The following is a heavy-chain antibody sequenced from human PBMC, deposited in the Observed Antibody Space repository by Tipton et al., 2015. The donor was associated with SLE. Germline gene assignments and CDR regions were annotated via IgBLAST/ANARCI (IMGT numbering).Heavy chain of an antibody. J-gene: IGHJ6*02. CDR2: IFHTGST. Sequence: TLSLTCTVSGGSITGHYWSWIRQPPGKGLEWIGYIFHTGSTYYNPSLKGRQLISLDTSKNQFSLNLHSVTAADTAQYYCARVRAIFSESSEGQEMFYYYFIDVWGQGTTVTVSS. CDR1: GGSITGHY. D-gene: IGHD3-3*01. V-gene: IGHV4-30-4*08. CDR3: ARVRAIFSESSEGQEMFYYYFIDV.